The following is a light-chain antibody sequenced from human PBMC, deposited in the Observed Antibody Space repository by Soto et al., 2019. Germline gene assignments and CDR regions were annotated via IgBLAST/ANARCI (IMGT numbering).Light chain of an antibody. CDR3: QQRSNWPRGT. CDR1: QSVSSY. V-gene: IGKV3-11*01. CDR2: DAS. Sequence: EIVLTQSPATLSLSPGERATLSCRASQSVSSYLAWYQQKPGQAPRLLIYDASNRATGIPARFSGSGSGTDFTLTISSLEPEEFAVYYCQQRSNWPRGTFGQGTKLEIK. J-gene: IGKJ2*01.